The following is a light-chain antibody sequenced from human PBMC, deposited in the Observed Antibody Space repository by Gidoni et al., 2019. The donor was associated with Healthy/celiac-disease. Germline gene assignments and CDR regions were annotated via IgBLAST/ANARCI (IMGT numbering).Light chain of an antibody. CDR2: GAS. CDR1: QRVSSSY. CDR3: QQYGSSRWT. J-gene: IGKJ1*01. V-gene: IGKV3-20*01. Sequence: EIVLTQSPGTLSLSPGARATLSCRASQRVSSSYLAWYQQKPGQPPRLLIYGASSRATGIPDRCSGSGSGTDFTLTISRLEAEDVAVYYCQQYGSSRWTFGQGTKVEIK.